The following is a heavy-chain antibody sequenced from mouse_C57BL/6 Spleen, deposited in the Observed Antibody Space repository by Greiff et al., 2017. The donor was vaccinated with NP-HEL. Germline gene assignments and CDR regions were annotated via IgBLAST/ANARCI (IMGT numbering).Heavy chain of an antibody. V-gene: IGHV1-64*01. D-gene: IGHD2-1*01. J-gene: IGHJ4*01. CDR2: IHPNSGST. CDR3: AREAWEDGNYEAKDY. CDR1: GYTFTSYW. Sequence: QVQLQQPGAELVKPGASVKLSCKASGYTFTSYWMHWVKQRPGQGLEWIGMIHPNSGSTNYNEKFKSKATLTVDKSSSTAYMQLSSLTSEDSADYDGAREAWEDGNYEAKDYWGQGTSVTVSS.